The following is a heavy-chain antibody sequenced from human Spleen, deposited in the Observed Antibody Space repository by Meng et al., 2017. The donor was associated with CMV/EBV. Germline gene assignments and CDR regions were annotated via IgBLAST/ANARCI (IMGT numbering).Heavy chain of an antibody. J-gene: IGHJ6*02. CDR3: ARASWSGNVDTAMVGVYYYYGMDV. CDR1: GFTFSDEY. V-gene: IGHV3-53*01. D-gene: IGHD5-18*01. Sequence: GESLKISCAVSGFTFSDEYMAWIRQAPGKGLEWVSVIYSGGSTYYADSVKGRFTISRDNSKNTLYLQMNSLRAEDTAVYYCARASWSGNVDTAMVGVYYYYGMDVWGQGTTVTVSS. CDR2: IYSGGST.